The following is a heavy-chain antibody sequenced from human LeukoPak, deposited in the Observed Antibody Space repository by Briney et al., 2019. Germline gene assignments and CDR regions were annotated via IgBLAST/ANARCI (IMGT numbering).Heavy chain of an antibody. J-gene: IGHJ4*02. V-gene: IGHV3-9*01. CDR3: AKGYDFWRGSPGYNY. CDR1: GFTFDDYA. D-gene: IGHD3-3*01. CDR2: ISWNSGSI. Sequence: PGGSLRLSCAASGFTFDDYAMHWVRQAPGKGLEWVSGISWNSGSIGYADSVKGRFTISRDNAKNSLYLQMNSLRAEDTAVYYCAKGYDFWRGSPGYNYWGRGT.